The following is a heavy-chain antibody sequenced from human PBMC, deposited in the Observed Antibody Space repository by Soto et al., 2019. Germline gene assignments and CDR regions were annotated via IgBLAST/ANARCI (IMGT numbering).Heavy chain of an antibody. CDR1: GFTFISYA. V-gene: IGHV3-30-3*01. CDR3: ARSRHGSGSYTHVYYGVDV. D-gene: IGHD3-10*01. J-gene: IGHJ6*02. CDR2: ISFDGSTE. Sequence: QVQLAESGGGVVQPGRSLRLSCAASGFTFISYAMHWVRHAPGKGLEWVAVISFDGSTEYYADSVKGRFTISRDNSKNTVYLQMNGLRSEDTAVYYCARSRHGSGSYTHVYYGVDVWGQGTTVTVSS.